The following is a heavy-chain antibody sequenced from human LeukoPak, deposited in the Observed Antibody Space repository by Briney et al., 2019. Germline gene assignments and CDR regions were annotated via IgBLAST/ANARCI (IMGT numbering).Heavy chain of an antibody. CDR2: IVVGSGNT. J-gene: IGHJ4*02. V-gene: IGHV1-58*02. CDR3: AAFGTSLVGATTEDFDY. D-gene: IGHD1-26*01. Sequence: SVKVSCKASGFTFTSPAMQWVRQARGQRLEWIGWIVVGSGNTNYAQKFQEGVTITRDMSTSTAYMELSSLRSEDTAVYYCAAFGTSLVGATTEDFDYWGQGTLVTVSS. CDR1: GFTFTSPA.